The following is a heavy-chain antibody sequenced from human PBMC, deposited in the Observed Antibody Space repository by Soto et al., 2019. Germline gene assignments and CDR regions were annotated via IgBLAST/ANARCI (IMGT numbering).Heavy chain of an antibody. D-gene: IGHD2-2*01. J-gene: IGHJ5*02. CDR2: IYYSGST. CDR1: CGSISSSSYY. V-gene: IGHV4-39*01. CDR3: ARARQYCSSTSCYLDP. Sequence: PSETLSLTFTVSCGSISSSSYYWGCIRQHPGKGLEWIGSIYYSGSTNYNPSLKSRVTISVDTSKNQFSLKLTSVTAADTAVYYCARARQYCSSTSCYLDPWGQGALVTVSS.